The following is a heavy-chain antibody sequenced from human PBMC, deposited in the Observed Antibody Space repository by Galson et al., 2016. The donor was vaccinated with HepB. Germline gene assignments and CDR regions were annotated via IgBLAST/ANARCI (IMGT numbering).Heavy chain of an antibody. Sequence: SETLSLTCAVYGGSFSAYYWSWIRQSPGKGLEWLGDVIHSGSTNYNPSLKSRVSISVDTSKNQFSLNVSSLTAADTAVYYCARDGYNNFWLSWFDPWGQGTLVTVSS. D-gene: IGHD1-14*01. CDR3: ARDGYNNFWLSWFDP. J-gene: IGHJ5*02. V-gene: IGHV4-34*12. CDR2: VIHSGST. CDR1: GGSFSAYY.